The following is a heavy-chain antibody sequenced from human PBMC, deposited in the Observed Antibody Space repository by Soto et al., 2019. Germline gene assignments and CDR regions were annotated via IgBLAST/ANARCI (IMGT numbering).Heavy chain of an antibody. D-gene: IGHD2-15*01. CDR3: ASGYCSGGSGYSSY. CDR2: ISAYNGNT. CDR1: GYTFTSYG. J-gene: IGHJ4*02. V-gene: IGHV1-18*01. Sequence: QVQLVQSGAEVKKPGASVKVSCKASGYTFTSYGISWVRQAPGQGLEWMGWISAYNGNTNYAQKPQSRVTMTTDTSTSTAYMELRSLRSDDTALYYCASGYCSGGSGYSSYGGQGTLVTVSS.